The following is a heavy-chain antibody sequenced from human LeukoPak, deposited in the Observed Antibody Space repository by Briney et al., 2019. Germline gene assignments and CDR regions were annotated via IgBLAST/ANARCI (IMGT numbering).Heavy chain of an antibody. CDR1: GGSISSYC. CDR2: IYYSGST. V-gene: IGHV4-59*08. CDR3: ARHLRNNWFDP. Sequence: PSETLSLTCTVSGGSISSYCWSWIRQPPGKGLEWIGYIYYSGSTNYNPSLKSRVTISVDTSKNQFSLKLTSVTAADTAVYYCARHLRNNWFDPWGQGTLVTVSS. J-gene: IGHJ5*02.